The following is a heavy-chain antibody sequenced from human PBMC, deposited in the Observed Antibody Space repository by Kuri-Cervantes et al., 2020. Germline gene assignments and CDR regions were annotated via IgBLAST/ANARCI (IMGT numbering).Heavy chain of an antibody. V-gene: IGHV3-23*01. CDR3: AKDIIEGIVVVVAATSAFDI. Sequence: GGSLRLSCAASGFTFSSYAMSWVRQAPGKGLEWVSGISVSGATTDYADSAKGRFTISRDNAKNSLYLQMNSLRAGDTALYYCAKDIIEGIVVVVAATSAFDIWGQGTMVTVSS. J-gene: IGHJ3*02. CDR1: GFTFSSYA. D-gene: IGHD2-15*01. CDR2: ISVSGATT.